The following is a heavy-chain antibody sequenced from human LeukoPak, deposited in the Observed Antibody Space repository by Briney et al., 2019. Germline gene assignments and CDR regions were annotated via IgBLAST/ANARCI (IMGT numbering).Heavy chain of an antibody. V-gene: IGHV3-30*02. J-gene: IGHJ4*02. CDR1: GFTFSSYG. CDR3: AGVSYYYDSSGRSFDY. CDR2: IRYDGSNK. Sequence: GGSLRLSCAASGFTFSSYGMHWVRQAPGKGLEWVAFIRYDGSNKYYADSVKGRFTISRDNSKNTLYLQMNSLRAEDTAVYYCAGVSYYYDSSGRSFDYWGQGTLVTVSS. D-gene: IGHD3-22*01.